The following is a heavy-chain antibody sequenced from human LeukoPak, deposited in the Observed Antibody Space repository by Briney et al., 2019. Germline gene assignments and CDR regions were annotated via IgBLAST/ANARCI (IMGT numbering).Heavy chain of an antibody. CDR1: GFTFSDYY. CDR3: AREADQGYFDY. CDR2: ISSSSSTI. J-gene: IGHJ4*02. V-gene: IGHV3-11*04. D-gene: IGHD6-19*01. Sequence: GGSLRLSCAASGFTFSDYYMSWIRQAPGKGLEWVSYISSSSSTIYYADSVKGRFTISRDNAKNSLYLQMNSLGAEDTAVYYCAREADQGYFDYWGQGTLVTVSS.